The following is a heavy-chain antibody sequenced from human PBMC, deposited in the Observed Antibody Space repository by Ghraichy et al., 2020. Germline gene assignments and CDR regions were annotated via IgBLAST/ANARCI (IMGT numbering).Heavy chain of an antibody. J-gene: IGHJ4*02. CDR3: ARYVAGSSIDF. D-gene: IGHD3-10*02. CDR2: GGFT. Sequence: TLSLTCTVSGGSMSHSTYYWGWIRQPPGKGLEWIGSGGFTRYNPSLKSRVTISVDTSKNHFSLILTSLTAADTAVYYCARYVAGSSIDFWGQGTLVTVSS. CDR1: GGSMSHSTYY. V-gene: IGHV4-39*02.